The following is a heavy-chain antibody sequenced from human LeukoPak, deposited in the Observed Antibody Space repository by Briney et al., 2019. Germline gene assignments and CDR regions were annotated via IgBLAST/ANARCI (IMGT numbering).Heavy chain of an antibody. V-gene: IGHV1-2*02. Sequence: ASVKVSCKASGYTFTGYYMHWVRQAPGQGREGMGWINPNSGGTNYAQKFQGRVTMTRDTSISTAYMELSRLRSDDTAVYYCARESGYSYGYSFGYFDYWGQGTLVTVSS. CDR2: INPNSGGT. J-gene: IGHJ4*02. CDR1: GYTFTGYY. CDR3: ARESGYSYGYSFGYFDY. D-gene: IGHD5-18*01.